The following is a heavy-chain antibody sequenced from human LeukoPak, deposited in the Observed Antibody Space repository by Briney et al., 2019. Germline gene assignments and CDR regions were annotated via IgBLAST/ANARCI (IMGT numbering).Heavy chain of an antibody. CDR2: TSYDERNK. V-gene: IGHV3-30*04. CDR1: GFTFSSNA. Sequence: GGSLRLSCAASGFTFSSNAMHWVRQAPGKGLEWVAATSYDERNKYYGDSVRGRFTISRDNSKNTLYLQMNSLRVEDTALYYCARGWDNNDSSGYSAWGQGTLVTVSA. J-gene: IGHJ4*02. D-gene: IGHD3-22*01. CDR3: ARGWDNNDSSGYSA.